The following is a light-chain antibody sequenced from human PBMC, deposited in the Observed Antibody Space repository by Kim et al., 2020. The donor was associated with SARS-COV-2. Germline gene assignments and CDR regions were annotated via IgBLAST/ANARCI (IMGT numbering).Light chain of an antibody. Sequence: EMTQPPSASGTPGQRVTISCSGSSSNIGSNYVYWYQQLPGTAPKLLIYRNNQRPSGVPDRFSGSKSGTSASLAISGLRSEDEADYYCAAWDDSLSGWVFGGGTQLTVL. CDR1: SSNIGSNY. CDR3: AAWDDSLSGWV. V-gene: IGLV1-47*01. CDR2: RNN. J-gene: IGLJ3*02.